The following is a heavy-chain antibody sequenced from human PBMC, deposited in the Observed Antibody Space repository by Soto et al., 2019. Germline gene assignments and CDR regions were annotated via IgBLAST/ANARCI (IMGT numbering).Heavy chain of an antibody. Sequence: SVKVSCKASGGTFSSYSISWVRQAPGQGLEWMGGIIPIFGTANYAQKFQGRVTITADESTSTAYMELSSLRSEDTAVYYCARDERGYSYGADYWGQGTLVTVSS. J-gene: IGHJ4*02. CDR2: IIPIFGTA. D-gene: IGHD5-18*01. CDR3: ARDERGYSYGADY. CDR1: GGTFSSYS. V-gene: IGHV1-69*13.